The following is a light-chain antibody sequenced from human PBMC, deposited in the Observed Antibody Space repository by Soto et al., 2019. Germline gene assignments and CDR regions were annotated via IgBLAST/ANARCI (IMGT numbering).Light chain of an antibody. CDR1: QSVSSN. CDR2: GAS. V-gene: IGKV3-15*01. Sequence: EIVMTESPPTLSVSPGERASLSCRASQSVSSNLAWYQQKPGQAPRLLIYGASTRATGIPARFSGSGSGTEFTLTISSLQSEDFAVYYCQQYNNWPPITFGQGTRLEIK. CDR3: QQYNNWPPIT. J-gene: IGKJ5*01.